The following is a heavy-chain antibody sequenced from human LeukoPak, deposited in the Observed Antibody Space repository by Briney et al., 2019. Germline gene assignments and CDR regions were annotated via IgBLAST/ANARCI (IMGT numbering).Heavy chain of an antibody. V-gene: IGHV4-39*01. J-gene: IGHJ4*02. CDR3: ARQTGSGLFILP. CDR1: GGSISNTSYY. CDR2: VYYSGST. D-gene: IGHD3/OR15-3a*01. Sequence: SETLSLTCTVSGGSISNTSYYWGWIRQPPGKGLQWIGSVYYSGSTHFNPSLKNRVTLSIDTSKNQFSLRLTSVTAADTAVYYCARQTGSGLFILPGGQGTLVTVSS.